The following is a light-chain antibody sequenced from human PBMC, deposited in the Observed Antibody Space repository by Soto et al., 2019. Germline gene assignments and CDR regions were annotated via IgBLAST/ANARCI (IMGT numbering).Light chain of an antibody. V-gene: IGKV1-39*01. CDR3: QQSYNTLPIS. CDR2: ATS. CDR1: QSISGY. Sequence: IQMTHSPSSLSATVGDRVTITYRTSQSISGYLNWYRHKPGKAPTLLIYATSTLQSGVPSRFSGSGSGTDFTLTISNLQPEDFGTYYCQQSYNTLPISFGQGTRLEI. J-gene: IGKJ5*01.